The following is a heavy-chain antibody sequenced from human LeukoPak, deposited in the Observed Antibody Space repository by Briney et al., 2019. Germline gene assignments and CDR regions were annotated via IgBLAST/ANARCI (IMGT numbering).Heavy chain of an antibody. J-gene: IGHJ4*02. V-gene: IGHV4-31*03. CDR2: IYYSGST. CDR1: GGSISSGGYY. Sequence: SETLSLTCTVSGGSISSGGYYWSWIRQHPGKGLEWIGYIYYSGSTYYNPSLKSRVTISVDTSKNQFSLKLSSVTAADTAVYYCASVSSEGDYADYWGQGTLVTVSS. CDR3: ASVSSEGDYADY. D-gene: IGHD4-17*01.